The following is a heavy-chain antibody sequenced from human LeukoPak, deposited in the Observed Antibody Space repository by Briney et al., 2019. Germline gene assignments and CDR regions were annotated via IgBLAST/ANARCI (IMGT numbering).Heavy chain of an antibody. V-gene: IGHV4-59*01. D-gene: IGHD3-3*01. Sequence: PSETLCLTCAVSVGSISSYYWSWIRQPPGKGLEWMGYLYYSGSTNYNPSLKSRVTISVDTSKNQFSLKLSSVTAADTAVYYCARGVFGVVIIGDYFALDYWGQGTLVTVSS. CDR1: VGSISSYY. CDR3: ARGVFGVVIIGDYFALDY. J-gene: IGHJ4*02. CDR2: LYYSGST.